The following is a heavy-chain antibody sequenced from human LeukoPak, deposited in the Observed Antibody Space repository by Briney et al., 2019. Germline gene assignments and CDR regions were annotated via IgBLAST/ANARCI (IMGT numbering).Heavy chain of an antibody. V-gene: IGHV4-59*01. Sequence: SETLSLTCTVSGGSISSYYWSWIRQPPAKGLEWIGYIYYSGSTNYNPSLKSRVTISVDTSKNQFSLKLSSVTAADTAVYYCARAAGPLAAPDFWGQGTPVTVSS. CDR2: IYYSGST. D-gene: IGHD6-13*01. CDR1: GGSISSYY. CDR3: ARAAGPLAAPDF. J-gene: IGHJ4*02.